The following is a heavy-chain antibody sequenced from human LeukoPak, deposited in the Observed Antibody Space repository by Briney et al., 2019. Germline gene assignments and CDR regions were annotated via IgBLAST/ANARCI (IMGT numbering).Heavy chain of an antibody. J-gene: IGHJ4*02. V-gene: IGHV3-15*05. CDR3: TTDPNFDYVWGTYRLDY. CDR2: ITSRTDGGTT. Sequence: GGSLRLSCAASGXTFSDAWMTWVRQAPGKGLEWVGRITSRTDGGTTDYAAPVKGKFTFSRDDSKNTLYLQMNSLKTEDTAVYYCTTDPNFDYVWGTYRLDYWGQGTLVTVSS. D-gene: IGHD3-16*02. CDR1: GXTFSDAW.